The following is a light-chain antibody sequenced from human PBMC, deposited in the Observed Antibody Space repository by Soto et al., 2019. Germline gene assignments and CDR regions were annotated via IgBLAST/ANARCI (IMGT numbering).Light chain of an antibody. J-gene: IGLJ1*01. Sequence: QSVLTQTPSVSGAPGQRVTISCTGRSSNIGAGYDVHWYQHLPGTAPKLLIYGTTNRPSGVPDRFSGSKSDISASLAITGLQAEDEADYYCHSYDSSLSASVFGAGTKAPS. CDR2: GTT. CDR3: HSYDSSLSASV. CDR1: SSNIGAGYD. V-gene: IGLV1-40*01.